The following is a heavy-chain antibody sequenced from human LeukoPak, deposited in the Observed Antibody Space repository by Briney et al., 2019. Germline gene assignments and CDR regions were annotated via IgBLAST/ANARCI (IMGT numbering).Heavy chain of an antibody. CDR1: GFTFSSYA. D-gene: IGHD1-26*01. Sequence: GGSLRLSCAASGFTFSSYAMSWVRQAPGKGLEWVSAICGSGGSTYYADSVKGRFTISRDNSKNTLYLQMNSLRAEDTAVYYFASELRSAFDYWGQGTLVTVSS. V-gene: IGHV3-23*01. CDR2: ICGSGGST. J-gene: IGHJ4*01. CDR3: ASELRSAFDY.